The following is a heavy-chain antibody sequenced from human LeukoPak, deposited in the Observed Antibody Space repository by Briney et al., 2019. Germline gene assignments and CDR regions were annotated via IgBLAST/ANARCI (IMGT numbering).Heavy chain of an antibody. CDR2: ISSSSSYI. CDR1: GFTFSGYS. D-gene: IGHD2-15*01. V-gene: IGHV3-21*01. CDR3: ARDHREVVAHY. J-gene: IGHJ4*02. Sequence: GGSLRLSCAASGFTFSGYSMNWVRQAPGKGLEWVSSISSSSSYIYYADSVKGRFTISRDNAKNSLYLQMNSLRAEDTAVYYCARDHREVVAHYWGQGTLVTVSS.